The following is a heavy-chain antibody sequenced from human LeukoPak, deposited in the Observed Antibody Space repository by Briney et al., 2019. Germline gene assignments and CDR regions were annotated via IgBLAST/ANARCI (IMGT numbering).Heavy chain of an antibody. Sequence: GGSLRLSCVASGFAFGTYWMPWVRHVPGQGLLWVARTNSDMSDIIYADSVKGRFIISRDNTKSTLFLQMNTLRLDDSAVYYCAGGVASRLLDYWGRGTLVTVSS. CDR3: AGGVASRLLDY. J-gene: IGHJ4*02. CDR1: GFAFGTYW. D-gene: IGHD4-11*01. V-gene: IGHV3-74*01. CDR2: TNSDMSDI.